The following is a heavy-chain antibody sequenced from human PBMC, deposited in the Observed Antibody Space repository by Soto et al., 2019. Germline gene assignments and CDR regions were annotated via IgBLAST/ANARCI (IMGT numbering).Heavy chain of an antibody. J-gene: IGHJ6*02. CDR2: ISYDGSNK. V-gene: IGHV3-30*03. CDR3: LNFDRLPTVRYGMDV. D-gene: IGHD3-9*01. Sequence: TGGSLRLSCAASGFTFSSYGMHWVRQAPGKGLEWVAVISYDGSNKYYADSVKGRFTISRDNSKNTLYLQMNSLRAEDTAVYYCLNFDRLPTVRYGMDVWGQGTTVTVSS. CDR1: GFTFSSYG.